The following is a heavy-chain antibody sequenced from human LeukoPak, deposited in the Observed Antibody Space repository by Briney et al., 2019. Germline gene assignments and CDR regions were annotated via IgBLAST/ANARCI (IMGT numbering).Heavy chain of an antibody. CDR2: IIPILGIA. CDR3: ARGSAGTPYYYMDV. Sequence: GASVKVSCKASGGTFSSYAISWVRQAPGQGLEWMGRIIPILGIANYAQKFQGRVTITADKSTSTAYMELSSLRSEDTAVYYCARGSAGTPYYYMDVWGKGTTVTVSS. V-gene: IGHV1-69*04. D-gene: IGHD6-13*01. J-gene: IGHJ6*03. CDR1: GGTFSSYA.